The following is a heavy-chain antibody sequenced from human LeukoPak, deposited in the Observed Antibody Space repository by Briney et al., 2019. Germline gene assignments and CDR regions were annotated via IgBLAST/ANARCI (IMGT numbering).Heavy chain of an antibody. CDR1: GFTLSSYG. V-gene: IGHV3-23*01. Sequence: PGGSLRLSCAASGFTLSSYGMSWVRQAPGKGLEWVSGISSSGGSIYYADSVKGRFTISRDNSKNTLYLQMNSLRAEDTAVHYCAKSSGWFDPWGQGTLVTVSS. J-gene: IGHJ5*02. CDR3: AKSSGWFDP. CDR2: ISSSGGSI.